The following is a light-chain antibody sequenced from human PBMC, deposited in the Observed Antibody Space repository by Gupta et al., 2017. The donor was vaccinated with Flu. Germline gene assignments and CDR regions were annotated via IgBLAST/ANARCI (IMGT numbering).Light chain of an antibody. CDR1: QSVSSN. CDR3: QQYNNWPPP. Sequence: GERATLSCRASQSVSSNLAWYQQKPGQAPRLLIYGASTRATGIPARFSGSGSGTEFTLTISSLQSEDFAVYYCQQYNNWPPPFGQGTKVEIK. V-gene: IGKV3-15*01. CDR2: GAS. J-gene: IGKJ1*01.